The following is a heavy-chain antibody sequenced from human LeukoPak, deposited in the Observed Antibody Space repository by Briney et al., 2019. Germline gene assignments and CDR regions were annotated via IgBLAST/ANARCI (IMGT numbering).Heavy chain of an antibody. CDR3: ARGGIAAAGFGYYYYGMDV. CDR1: GFTVSSNY. Sequence: GGSLRLSCAASGFTVSSNYMSWVRQAPGKGLEGVSVIYSGGSTYYADSVKGRFTISRDNSKNTLYLQMNSLRAEDTAVYYCARGGIAAAGFGYYYYGMDVWGQGTTVTVSS. D-gene: IGHD6-13*01. J-gene: IGHJ6*02. V-gene: IGHV3-53*01. CDR2: IYSGGST.